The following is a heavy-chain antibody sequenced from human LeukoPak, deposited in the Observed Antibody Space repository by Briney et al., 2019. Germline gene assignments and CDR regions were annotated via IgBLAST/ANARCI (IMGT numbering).Heavy chain of an antibody. V-gene: IGHV3-23*01. D-gene: IGHD6-13*01. J-gene: IGHJ4*02. CDR1: GFIFSDCA. CDR2: IGSDGNK. Sequence: PGGSLRLSCATSGFIFSDCAMTWVRQAPGKGLEWVSSIGSDGNKHYSESVRGRFAISRDNSKNTLFLQMSSLRAENTAVYYCGKDQNVAAAGIPYDYWGQGTLVTVSS. CDR3: GKDQNVAAAGIPYDY.